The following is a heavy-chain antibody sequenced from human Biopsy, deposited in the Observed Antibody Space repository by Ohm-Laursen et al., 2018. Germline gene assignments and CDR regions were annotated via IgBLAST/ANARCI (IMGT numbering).Heavy chain of an antibody. CDR3: ATDRHVDTSVPSAPLDY. D-gene: IGHD5-24*01. Sequence: SLRLSCSASGFTFSNAWMSWVRQAPGKGLEWVGRIKSKSDGETTDYVAPVKGRFTISREDSENMVFLQMNSLKSEDTAVYYCATDRHVDTSVPSAPLDYWGQGTLVIVSS. V-gene: IGHV3-15*01. CDR1: GFTFSNAW. CDR2: IKSKSDGETT. J-gene: IGHJ4*02.